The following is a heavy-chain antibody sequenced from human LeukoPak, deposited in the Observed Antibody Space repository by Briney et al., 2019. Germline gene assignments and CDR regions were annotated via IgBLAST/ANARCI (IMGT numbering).Heavy chain of an antibody. CDR3: ARDALGP. Sequence: SETLSLSCTVSGGSISSNSYYWGWIRQTPGKGLEWIGSIYYSGSTHYNPSLKSRVTISVDTSKNQFSLKLSSVTAADTAVYYCARDALGPWGQGTLVTVSS. V-gene: IGHV4-39*07. CDR1: GGSISSNSYY. CDR2: IYYSGST. J-gene: IGHJ5*02.